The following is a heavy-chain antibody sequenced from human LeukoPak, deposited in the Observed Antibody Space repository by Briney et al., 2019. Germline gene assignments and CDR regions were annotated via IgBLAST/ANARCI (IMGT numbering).Heavy chain of an antibody. Sequence: SETLSLTCTVSGGSISSNNYYWGWIRQPPGKGLEWIGSIYYSGTTYYNPSLKSRVTISVDMSKNQFSLKPSSVTAADTAVYYCTRDQRSGYSGYDYYYYYYMDVWGKGTTVTVSS. J-gene: IGHJ6*03. CDR1: GGSISSNNYY. D-gene: IGHD5-12*01. CDR3: TRDQRSGYSGYDYYYYYYMDV. CDR2: IYYSGTT. V-gene: IGHV4-39*07.